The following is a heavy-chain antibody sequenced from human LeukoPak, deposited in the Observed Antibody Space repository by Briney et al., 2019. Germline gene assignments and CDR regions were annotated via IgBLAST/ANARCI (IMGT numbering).Heavy chain of an antibody. CDR1: GGSISSSSYY. CDR2: IYYSGST. J-gene: IGHJ4*02. Sequence: SETLSLTCTVSGGSISSSSYYWGWIRQPPGKGLEWIGSIYYSGSTYYNPSLKSRVTISVDTSKNQFSLKLSSVTAADTAVYYCRYAIAAADSLDYWGQGTLVTVSS. D-gene: IGHD6-13*01. V-gene: IGHV4-39*07. CDR3: RYAIAAADSLDY.